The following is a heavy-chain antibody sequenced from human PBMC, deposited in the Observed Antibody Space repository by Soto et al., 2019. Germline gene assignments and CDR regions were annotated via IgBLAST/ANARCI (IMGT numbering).Heavy chain of an antibody. D-gene: IGHD5-18*01. Sequence: ETLSLTCTVSGGSISSGDYYWSWVRQAPGKGLEWVANIHGDGGKIYYVDSVKGRFTISRDNAKRSLYLQMNSLRAEDTAVYYCARDFYGGYTYGPGDYWGQGALVTVSS. CDR2: IHGDGGKI. CDR1: GGSISSGDYY. J-gene: IGHJ4*02. V-gene: IGHV3-7*01. CDR3: ARDFYGGYTYGPGDY.